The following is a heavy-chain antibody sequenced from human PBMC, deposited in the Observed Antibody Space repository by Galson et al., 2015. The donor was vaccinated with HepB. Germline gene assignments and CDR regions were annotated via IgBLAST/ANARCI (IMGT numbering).Heavy chain of an antibody. J-gene: IGHJ2*01. CDR3: ARDRGDSSEYFDL. D-gene: IGHD3-22*01. V-gene: IGHV3-30*04. CDR2: ISYDGSNK. CDR1: GFTFSSYA. Sequence: SLRLSCAASGFTFSSYAMHWVRQAPGKGLEWVAVISYDGSNKYYADSVKGRFTISRDNSKNTLYLQMNSLRAEDTAVYYCARDRGDSSEYFDLWGRGTLVTVSS.